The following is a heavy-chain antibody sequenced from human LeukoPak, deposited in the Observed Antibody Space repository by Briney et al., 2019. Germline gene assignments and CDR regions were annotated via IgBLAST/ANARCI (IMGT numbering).Heavy chain of an antibody. CDR2: IYTSGST. CDR3: ARDWDSSGWYDY. CDR1: GGSISSYY. D-gene: IGHD6-19*01. Sequence: SETLSLACTVSGGSISSYYWSWIRRPAGKGLEWIGRIYTSGSTNYNPSLKSRVTMSVDTSKNQFSLKLSSVTAADTAVYYCARDWDSSGWYDYWGQGTLVTVSS. J-gene: IGHJ4*02. V-gene: IGHV4-4*07.